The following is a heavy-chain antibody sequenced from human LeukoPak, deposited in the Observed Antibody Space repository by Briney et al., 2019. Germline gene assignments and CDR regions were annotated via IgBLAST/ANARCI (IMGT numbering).Heavy chain of an antibody. CDR1: GGSFSGYY. CDR3: ARGCVFDY. Sequence: SETLSLXCAVYGGSFSGYYWSWIRQPPGKGLEWIGEINHSGSTNYNPSLKSRVTISVDTSKNQFSLKLSSVAAADTAVYYCARGCVFDYWGQGTLVTVSS. V-gene: IGHV4-34*01. J-gene: IGHJ4*02. CDR2: INHSGST.